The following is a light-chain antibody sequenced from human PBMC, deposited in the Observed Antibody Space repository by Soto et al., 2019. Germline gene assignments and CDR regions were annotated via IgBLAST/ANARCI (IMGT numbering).Light chain of an antibody. V-gene: IGKV3-15*01. CDR2: GAS. CDR1: QSISDT. CDR3: QQYNNWPWT. Sequence: EIVMTQSPVTLSVSPGGRATLSCRASQSISDTLAWYQQKPGQAPRLLIHGASTRAPGFPARFSGSGSGTDFPLTISSLQSEDFAVYYCQQYNNWPWTFGQGTKVDIK. J-gene: IGKJ1*01.